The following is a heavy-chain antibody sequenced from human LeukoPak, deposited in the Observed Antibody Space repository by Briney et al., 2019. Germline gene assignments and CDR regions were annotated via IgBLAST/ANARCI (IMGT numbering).Heavy chain of an antibody. Sequence: ASVKVSCKASGGTFSSYAISWVRQAPGQGLEWMGWISAYSGNTNYAQKLQGRVTMTTDTSTSTAYMELRSLRSDDTAVYYCARDGSLRFLEWLSAAKNPRYYYGMDVWGQGTTVTVSS. V-gene: IGHV1-18*01. J-gene: IGHJ6*02. CDR1: GGTFSSYA. D-gene: IGHD3-3*01. CDR3: ARDGSLRFLEWLSAAKNPRYYYGMDV. CDR2: ISAYSGNT.